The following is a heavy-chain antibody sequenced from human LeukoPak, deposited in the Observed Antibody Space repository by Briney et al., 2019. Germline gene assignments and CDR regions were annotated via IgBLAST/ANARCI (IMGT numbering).Heavy chain of an antibody. D-gene: IGHD3-3*01. V-gene: IGHV3-30*02. CDR3: GREQSGYYVHAFEP. Sequence: GGSLRLSCAASGFTFSSYGMHWVRQAPGKGLEWVAFIRYDGSNKYYADSVKGRFTISRDNSKNTLYLQMNSLRAEDTAVYYCGREQSGYYVHAFEPWGQGTLVTVSS. CDR1: GFTFSSYG. CDR2: IRYDGSNK. J-gene: IGHJ5*02.